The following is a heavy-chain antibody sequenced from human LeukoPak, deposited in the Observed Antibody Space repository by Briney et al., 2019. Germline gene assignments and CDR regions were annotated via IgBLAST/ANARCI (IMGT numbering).Heavy chain of an antibody. D-gene: IGHD6-6*01. V-gene: IGHV3-23*01. Sequence: GGSLRLSCAASGFTFSNHGMSWVRQASGKGLECVSAVSDSGSDTYYADSVKGRFTVSRDNSKNTLYLQMNSLRAEDTAVYYCAKRVPYSSSSVYFDNWGQGTLVTVSS. CDR2: VSDSGSDT. CDR3: AKRVPYSSSSVYFDN. J-gene: IGHJ4*02. CDR1: GFTFSNHG.